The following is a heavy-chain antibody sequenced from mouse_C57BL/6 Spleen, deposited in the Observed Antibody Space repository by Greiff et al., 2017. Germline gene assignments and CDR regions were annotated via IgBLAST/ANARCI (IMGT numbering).Heavy chain of an antibody. D-gene: IGHD2-10*01. V-gene: IGHV5-17*01. CDR1: GFTFSDYG. Sequence: EVKVEESGGGLVKPGGSLKLSCAASGFTFSDYGMHWVRQAPEKGLEWVAYISSGSSTIYYGDTVKGRFTISRDNAKNTLFLQMTSLRSEDTAMYYCARPGDAYWGYFDVWGTGTTVTVSS. J-gene: IGHJ1*03. CDR3: ARPGDAYWGYFDV. CDR2: ISSGSSTI.